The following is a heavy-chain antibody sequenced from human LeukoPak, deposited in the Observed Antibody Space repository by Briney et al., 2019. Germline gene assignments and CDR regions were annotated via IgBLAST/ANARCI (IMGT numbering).Heavy chain of an antibody. CDR1: GYTLTEIS. J-gene: IGHJ4*02. CDR3: ATGPYCSSTSCYDGDY. V-gene: IGHV1-24*01. CDR2: FDPEDGET. Sequence: ASVKVSCKVSGYTLTEISMHWVRQAPGKGLEWMGGFDPEDGETIYAQKFQGRVTMTEDTSTDTAYMELSSLRSEDTAVYYCATGPYCSSTSCYDGDYWGQGTLVTVSS. D-gene: IGHD2-2*01.